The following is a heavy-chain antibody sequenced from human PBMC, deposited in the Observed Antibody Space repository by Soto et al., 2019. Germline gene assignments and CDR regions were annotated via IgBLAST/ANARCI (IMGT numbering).Heavy chain of an antibody. CDR2: IIPIFGTA. CDR3: ARMYYYDSSGYFMVYYYGMDV. V-gene: IGHV1-69*13. J-gene: IGHJ6*02. D-gene: IGHD3-22*01. CDR1: GGTFSSYA. Sequence: SVKVSCKASGGTFSSYAISWVRQAPGQGLEWMGGIIPIFGTANYAQKFQGRVTITADESTSTAYMELSSLRSEDTAVYYCARMYYYDSSGYFMVYYYGMDVWGQGTTVTVSS.